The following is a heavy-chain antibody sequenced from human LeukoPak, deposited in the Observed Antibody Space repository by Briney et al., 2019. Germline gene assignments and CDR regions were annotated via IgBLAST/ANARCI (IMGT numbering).Heavy chain of an antibody. CDR2: IYYSGST. D-gene: IGHD5-12*01. J-gene: IGHJ4*02. Sequence: SETLSLTCTVSGGSISSYYWSWIRQPAGKGLEWIGSIYYSGSTYYNPSLKSRVTISVDTSKNQFSLKLSSVTAADTAVYYCASQYSGYGGGDYWGQGTLVTVSS. CDR1: GGSISSYY. V-gene: IGHV4-59*04. CDR3: ASQYSGYGGGDY.